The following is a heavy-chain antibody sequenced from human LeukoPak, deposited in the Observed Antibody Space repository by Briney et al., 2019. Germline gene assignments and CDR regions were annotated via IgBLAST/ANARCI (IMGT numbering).Heavy chain of an antibody. D-gene: IGHD6-13*01. CDR3: ARGNRLYSSSWSSLPFDI. CDR2: TNPISGYT. Sequence: ASVKVSCKASGYTFTNYDINWVRQATGQGLEWMGWTNPISGYTGYAQQFQGRVTMTRNTSISTAYMEVSSLRSEDTAVYYCARGNRLYSSSWSSLPFDIWGHGTMVTVSS. V-gene: IGHV1-8*01. J-gene: IGHJ3*02. CDR1: GYTFTNYD.